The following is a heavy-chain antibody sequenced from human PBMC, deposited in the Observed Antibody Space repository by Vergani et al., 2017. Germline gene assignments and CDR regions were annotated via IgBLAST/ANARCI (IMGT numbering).Heavy chain of an antibody. CDR3: ARDYYVLMVSRGVGYFDY. V-gene: IGHV3-48*04. CDR2: ISSSSSTI. CDR1: GFTFSSYS. D-gene: IGHD2-8*01. Sequence: EVQLVESGGGLVQPGGSLRLSCAASGFTFSSYSMNWVRQAPGKGLEWVSYISSSSSTIYYADSVKGRFTISRDNAKNSLYLQMNSLRAEDTAVYYCARDYYVLMVSRGVGYFDYWGQGTLVTVSS. J-gene: IGHJ4*02.